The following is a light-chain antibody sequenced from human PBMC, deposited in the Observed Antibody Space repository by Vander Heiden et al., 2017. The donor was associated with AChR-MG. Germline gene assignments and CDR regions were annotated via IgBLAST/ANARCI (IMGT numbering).Light chain of an antibody. J-gene: IGKJ4*01. CDR3: QQYGTSPPLT. CDR2: GAS. CDR1: QSIARSH. Sequence: IFLPPSPGSRALSRGERAARSCRASQSIARSHLAWYQQKPGQAPRLLIYGASSRATGIPDRFSGSGSGTDFTLTISRLEPVDFAVYYCQQYGTSPPLTFGGGTKVEIK. V-gene: IGKV3-20*01.